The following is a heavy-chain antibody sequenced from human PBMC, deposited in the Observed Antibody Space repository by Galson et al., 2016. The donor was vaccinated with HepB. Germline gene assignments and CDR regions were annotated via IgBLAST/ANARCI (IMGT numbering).Heavy chain of an antibody. D-gene: IGHD3-3*01. Sequence: SLRLSCAASGFTFRSYAMSWVRQTPGKGLEWVSAISGSGDNTYYADSVKGRFTISRDNAKNSLYLQMNSLRAEDTALYYCAKHRAIFGVVIARGDAFDIWGQGTRVTVSS. CDR1: GFTFRSYA. CDR2: ISGSGDNT. V-gene: IGHV3-23*01. J-gene: IGHJ3*02. CDR3: AKHRAIFGVVIARGDAFDI.